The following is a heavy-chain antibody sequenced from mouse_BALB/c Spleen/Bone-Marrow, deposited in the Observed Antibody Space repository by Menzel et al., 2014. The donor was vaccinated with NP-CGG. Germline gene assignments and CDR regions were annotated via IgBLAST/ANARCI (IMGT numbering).Heavy chain of an antibody. J-gene: IGHJ2*01. CDR3: ARSGSSSGYFDY. D-gene: IGHD1-1*01. CDR2: ISSGSSTI. Sequence: EVNVVESGGGLVQPGGSRKLSCAASGFTFSSFAMHWVRQAPEKGLEWVAYISSGSSTIYYADTVMGRFTISRDNPKNTLFLQMTSLRSEDTAMYYCARSGSSSGYFDYWGQGTTLTVYS. CDR1: GFTFSSFA. V-gene: IGHV5-17*02.